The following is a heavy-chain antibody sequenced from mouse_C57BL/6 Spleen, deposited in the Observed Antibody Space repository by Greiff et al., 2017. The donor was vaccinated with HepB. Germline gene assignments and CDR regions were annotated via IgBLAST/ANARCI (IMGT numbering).Heavy chain of an antibody. Sequence: VQLQQPGAELVMPGASVKLSCKASGYTFTSYWMHWVKQRPGQGLEWIGEIDPSDSYTNYNQKFKGKSTLTVDKSSSTAYMQLSSLTSEDSAVYYCARGGRDAMDDWGQGTSVTVSS. CDR3: ARGGRDAMDD. J-gene: IGHJ4*01. CDR1: GYTFTSYW. CDR2: IDPSDSYT. V-gene: IGHV1-69*01.